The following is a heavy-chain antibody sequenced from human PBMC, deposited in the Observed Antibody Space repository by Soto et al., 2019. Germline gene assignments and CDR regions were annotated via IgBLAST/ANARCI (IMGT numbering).Heavy chain of an antibody. CDR3: ARAGDYFGDY. Sequence: QIELVQSGAEVKKPGASVKVSCKASGYTLSIYEIQWVRQAPGQGLEWMGWIVAYNNRTIYAQKFQDRVTLTTVTSTTTAFMEVRTLTSDDTAVYYCARAGDYFGDYWGQGTLVTVSS. D-gene: IGHD3-10*01. CDR1: GYTLSIYE. J-gene: IGHJ4*02. V-gene: IGHV1-18*01. CDR2: IVAYNNRT.